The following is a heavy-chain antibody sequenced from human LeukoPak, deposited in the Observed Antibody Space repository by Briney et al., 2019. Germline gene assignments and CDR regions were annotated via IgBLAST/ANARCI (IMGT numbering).Heavy chain of an antibody. D-gene: IGHD5-12*01. CDR2: INPNSGGT. J-gene: IGHJ4*02. Sequence: GASVKVSCKASGYTFTGYYMHWVRQAPGQGLEWMGWINPNSGGTNCAQKFQGRVTMTRDTSISTAYMELSRLRSDDTAVYYCARGVATIIRYSLGYWGQGTLVTVSS. CDR3: ARGVATIIRYSLGY. CDR1: GYTFTGYY. V-gene: IGHV1-2*02.